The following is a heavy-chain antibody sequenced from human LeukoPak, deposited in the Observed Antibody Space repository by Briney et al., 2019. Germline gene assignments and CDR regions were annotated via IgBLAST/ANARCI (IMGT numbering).Heavy chain of an antibody. V-gene: IGHV1-8*01. CDR1: GYTFTSYD. J-gene: IGHJ4*02. CDR3: ARGFSIAVAGTAPPDY. CDR2: MNPNSGNT. Sequence: GASVKVSRKASGYTFTSYDINWVRQATGQGLEWMGWMNPNSGNTGYAQKFQGRVTMTRNTSISTAYMELSSLRSEDTAVYYCARGFSIAVAGTAPPDYWGQGTLVTVSS. D-gene: IGHD6-19*01.